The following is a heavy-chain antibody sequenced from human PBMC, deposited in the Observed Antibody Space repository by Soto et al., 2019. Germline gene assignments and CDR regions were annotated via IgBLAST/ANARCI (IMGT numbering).Heavy chain of an antibody. CDR3: AADRDIVGATTEDYYYYYGMDV. J-gene: IGHJ6*02. D-gene: IGHD1-26*01. Sequence: GASVKVSCKASGFTFTSSAMQWVRQARGQRLEWIGWIVVGSGNTNYAQKFQERVTITRDMSTSTAYMELSSLRSEDTAVYYCAADRDIVGATTEDYYYYYGMDVWGQGTTVTVSS. CDR2: IVVGSGNT. CDR1: GFTFTSSA. V-gene: IGHV1-58*02.